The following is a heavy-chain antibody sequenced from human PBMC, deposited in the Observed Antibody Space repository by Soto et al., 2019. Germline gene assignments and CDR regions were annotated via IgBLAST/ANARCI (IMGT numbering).Heavy chain of an antibody. J-gene: IGHJ6*02. D-gene: IGHD3-3*01. V-gene: IGHV1-69*06. CDR2: IIPIFGTA. CDR3: AGRLRGRGSGYMDYYYGMDV. CDR1: GGTFSSYA. Sequence: SVKVSCKASGGTFSSYAISWVRQAPGQWLEWMGGIIPIFGTANYAQKFQGRVTITADKSTSTAYMELSSLRSEDTAVYYCAGRLRGRGSGYMDYYYGMDVWGQGTTVTVSS.